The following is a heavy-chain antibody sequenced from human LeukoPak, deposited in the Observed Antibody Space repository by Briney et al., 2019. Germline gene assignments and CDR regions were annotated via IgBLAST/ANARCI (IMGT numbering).Heavy chain of an antibody. Sequence: GGSLRLSCAASGFTFDDYAMHWVRQAPGKGLEGVSGISWNSGSIGYADSVKGRFTISRDNAKNSLYLQMNSLRAEDTALYYCAKDISATYYDFWSGYEQWGQGTLVTVSS. J-gene: IGHJ4*02. CDR1: GFTFDDYA. V-gene: IGHV3-9*01. CDR3: AKDISATYYDFWSGYEQ. D-gene: IGHD3-3*01. CDR2: ISWNSGSI.